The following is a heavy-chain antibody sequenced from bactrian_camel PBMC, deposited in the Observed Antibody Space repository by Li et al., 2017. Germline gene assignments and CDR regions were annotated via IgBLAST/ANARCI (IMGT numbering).Heavy chain of an antibody. Sequence: VQLVESGGGSVQVGGSLRLSCVYSGAFSPNYSMSWVRQAPGNGLEWVSTINMRGGTTFYADLVQGRFTISRDNAKNTVYLQMNSLKPEDTAMYYCKTGLGRQSYSSNYDGVCTYNHWGQGTQVTVS. CDR2: INMRGGTT. V-gene: IGHV3S31*01. CDR3: KTGLGRQSYSSNYDGVCTYNH. J-gene: IGHJ4*01. D-gene: IGHD4*01. CDR1: GAFSPNYS.